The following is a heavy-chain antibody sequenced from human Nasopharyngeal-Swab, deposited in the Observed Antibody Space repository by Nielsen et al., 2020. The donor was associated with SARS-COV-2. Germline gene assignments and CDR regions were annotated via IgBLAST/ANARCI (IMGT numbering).Heavy chain of an antibody. J-gene: IGHJ6*02. CDR1: GFTFSSHW. Sequence: GESLKISCAASGFTFSSHWMSWVRQAPGKGLEWVANIKQDGSEKYYVDSVKGRFTISRDNAKNSLYLQMNSLRAEDTAVYYCARDKGGYYYGMDVWGQGTTVTVSS. D-gene: IGHD2-15*01. CDR2: IKQDGSEK. V-gene: IGHV3-7*01. CDR3: ARDKGGYYYGMDV.